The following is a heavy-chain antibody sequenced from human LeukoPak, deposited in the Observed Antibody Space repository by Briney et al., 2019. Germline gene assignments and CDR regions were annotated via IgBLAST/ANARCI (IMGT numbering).Heavy chain of an antibody. J-gene: IGHJ6*02. V-gene: IGHV4-31*03. CDR2: IYYSGST. CDR3: ARRGYSYGYDYYGMDV. Sequence: SETLSLTRTVSGGSISSGGYYWSWIRQHPGKGLEWIGYIYYSGSTYYNPSLKSRVTISVDTSKNQFSLKLSSVTAADTAVYYCARRGYSYGYDYYGMDVWGQGTTVTVSS. CDR1: GGSISSGGYY. D-gene: IGHD5-18*01.